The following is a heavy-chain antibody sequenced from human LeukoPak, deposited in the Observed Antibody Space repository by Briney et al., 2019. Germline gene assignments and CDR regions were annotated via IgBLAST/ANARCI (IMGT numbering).Heavy chain of an antibody. V-gene: IGHV3-48*03. CDR3: ARAEYDILTGYYYYFDS. J-gene: IGHJ4*02. Sequence: GGSLRLSCAASGFTFSSYEMNWVRQAPGKGLEWVSSIRSSGSTIYYADSVKGRFTISRDNAKNSLYLQMNSLRAEDTAVYYCARAEYDILTGYYYYFDSWGQGTLVTVSS. CDR2: IRSSGSTI. D-gene: IGHD3-9*01. CDR1: GFTFSSYE.